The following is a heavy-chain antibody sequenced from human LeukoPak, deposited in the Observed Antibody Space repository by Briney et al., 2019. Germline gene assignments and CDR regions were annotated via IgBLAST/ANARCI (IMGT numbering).Heavy chain of an antibody. V-gene: IGHV4-4*07. D-gene: IGHD5-18*01. J-gene: IGHJ4*02. CDR1: GGSISSYY. CDR2: IYTSGST. Sequence: PSETLSLTCTVSGGSISSYYWSWIRQPAGKGLEWIGRIYTSGSTNYNPSLKSRVTMSVDTSKNQFSLKLSSVTAADTAVYYCARHTDTAMAEYYFDYWGQGTLVTVSS. CDR3: ARHTDTAMAEYYFDY.